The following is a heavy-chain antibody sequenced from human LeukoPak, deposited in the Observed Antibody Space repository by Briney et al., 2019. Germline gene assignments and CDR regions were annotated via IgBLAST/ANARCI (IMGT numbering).Heavy chain of an antibody. J-gene: IGHJ6*03. CDR1: GFTVSNNY. CDR2: IYSIGST. CDR3: ARVRGSGYPYYYYMDV. Sequence: GGSLRLSCAASGFTVSNNYMSWVRQAPGKGLEWVSVIYSIGSTYYADSVKGRFTISRDNSKNTLYLQMNSLRAEDTAVYYCARVRGSGYPYYYYMDVWGKGTTVTVSS. V-gene: IGHV3-53*01. D-gene: IGHD3-3*01.